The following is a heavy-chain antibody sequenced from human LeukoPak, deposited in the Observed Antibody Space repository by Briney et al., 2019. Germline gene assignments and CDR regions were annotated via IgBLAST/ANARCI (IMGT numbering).Heavy chain of an antibody. Sequence: SETLSLTCAVYGGSFSGYYWSWIRQPPGKGLEWIGEINHSGSTNYNPSLKSRVTISVDTSKNQFSLKLSSVTAADTAVYYCARNKPRQWLVSSFDYWGQGTLVTVSS. CDR3: ARNKPRQWLVSSFDY. J-gene: IGHJ4*02. D-gene: IGHD6-19*01. V-gene: IGHV4-34*01. CDR1: GGSFSGYY. CDR2: INHSGST.